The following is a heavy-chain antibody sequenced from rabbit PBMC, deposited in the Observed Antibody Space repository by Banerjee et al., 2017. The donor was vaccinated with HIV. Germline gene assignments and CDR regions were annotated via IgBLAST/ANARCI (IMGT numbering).Heavy chain of an antibody. CDR2: IYAGSSGTT. CDR3: ARNGGVYLSHFNL. Sequence: QSLEESGGDLVKPGGTLTLTCKASGLDFSLSYWICWVRQAPGKGLEWIACIYAGSSGTTVYANWAKGRFTISQTSSTTVTLQMTSLTAADTATYFCARNGGVYLSHFNLWGPGTLVTVS. J-gene: IGHJ4*01. D-gene: IGHD2-1*01. CDR1: GLDFSLSYW. V-gene: IGHV1S40*01.